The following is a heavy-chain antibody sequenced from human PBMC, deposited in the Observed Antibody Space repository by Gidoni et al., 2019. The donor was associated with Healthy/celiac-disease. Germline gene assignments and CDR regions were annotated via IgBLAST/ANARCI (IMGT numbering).Heavy chain of an antibody. D-gene: IGHD4-17*01. J-gene: IGHJ4*02. Sequence: QVQLQESGPGLVKPSQTLSLTCTVSGGSIRSGSYYWSWIRQPAGKGLEWIGRIYTSGSTNYNPSLKSRVTISVDTSKNQFSLKLSSVTAADTAVYYCARAPDYGGNVGYFDYWGQGTLVTVSS. CDR3: ARAPDYGGNVGYFDY. CDR2: IYTSGST. V-gene: IGHV4-61*02. CDR1: GGSIRSGSYY.